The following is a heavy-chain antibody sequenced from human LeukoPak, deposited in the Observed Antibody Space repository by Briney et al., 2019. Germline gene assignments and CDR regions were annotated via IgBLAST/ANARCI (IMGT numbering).Heavy chain of an antibody. J-gene: IGHJ6*03. Sequence: SETLSLTCTVSGGSISSSSYYWGWIRQPPGKGLEWIGYIYYSGSTNYNPSLKSRVTISVDTSKNQFSLKLSSVTAADTAVYYCARDATDYYYYYMDVWGKGTTVTVSS. V-gene: IGHV4-61*05. CDR3: ARDATDYYYYYMDV. D-gene: IGHD2-15*01. CDR2: IYYSGST. CDR1: GGSISSSSYY.